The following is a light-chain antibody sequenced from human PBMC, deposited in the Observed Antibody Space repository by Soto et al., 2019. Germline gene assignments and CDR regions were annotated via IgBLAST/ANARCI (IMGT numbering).Light chain of an antibody. Sequence: IRMTNSAFTLSASVGDSVTITCLASQGVXVRLGWYEGKPGRPPKLLXVNVATLARGGPSRLSGSGSVPEFPLTINSLHAEDFANYYCQQYMSDTYTFGQGTKVDI. CDR3: QQYMSDTYT. J-gene: IGKJ2*01. CDR1: QGVXVR. CDR2: NVA. V-gene: IGKV1-5*01.